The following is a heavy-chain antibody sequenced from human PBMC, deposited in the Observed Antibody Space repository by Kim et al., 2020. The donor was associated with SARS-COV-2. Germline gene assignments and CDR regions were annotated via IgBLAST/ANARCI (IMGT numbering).Heavy chain of an antibody. D-gene: IGHD3-9*01. CDR1: GFTFSSYA. CDR2: ISYDGSNK. J-gene: IGHJ6*02. V-gene: IGHV3-30*04. CDR3: ARDVAYYDILTGYYIYYGVDV. Sequence: GGSLRLSCAASGFTFSSYAMHWVRQAPGKGLEWVAVISYDGSNKYYADSVKGRFTISRDNSKNTLYLQMNSLRAEDTAVYYCARDVAYYDILTGYYIYYGVDVWGQGTTVTVSS.